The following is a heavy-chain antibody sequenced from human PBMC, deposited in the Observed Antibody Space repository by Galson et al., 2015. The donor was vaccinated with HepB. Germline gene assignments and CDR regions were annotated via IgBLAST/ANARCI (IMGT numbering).Heavy chain of an antibody. J-gene: IGHJ3*02. CDR3: ARDKYPAGAFDI. CDR2: IWYDGSNK. D-gene: IGHD2-2*02. V-gene: IGHV3-33*01. Sequence: SLRLSCAASGFTFSDYGMHWVRQAPGEGLEWVAVIWYDGSNKYYGDSMKGRFTISRDNSKKTLYLQLNSLRAEDTAVYYCARDKYPAGAFDIWGQGTVVTVPS. CDR1: GFTFSDYG.